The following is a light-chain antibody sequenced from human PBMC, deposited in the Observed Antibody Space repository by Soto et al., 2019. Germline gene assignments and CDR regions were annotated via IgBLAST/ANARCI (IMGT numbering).Light chain of an antibody. CDR1: QSVSSN. V-gene: IGKV3-15*01. J-gene: IGKJ1*01. CDR2: GAS. CDR3: QQYDGYSTWT. Sequence: EIVMTQSPATLSVSPGERATLSCRASQSVSSNLAWYPQKPAQAPRLLLYGASTRATGIPARFSGSGSGTELTLIISSLQPEDFANYDGQQYDGYSTWTFGQGTKVDIK.